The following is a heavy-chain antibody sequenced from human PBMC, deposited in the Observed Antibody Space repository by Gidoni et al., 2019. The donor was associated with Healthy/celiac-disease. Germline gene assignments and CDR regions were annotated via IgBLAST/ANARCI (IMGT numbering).Heavy chain of an antibody. Sequence: VQLVQSGAEVRKPGASVKGSCKASGYTFTSYDINWVRQATGQGLEWMGWMNPNSGNTGYAQKFQGRVTMTRNTSISTAYMELSSLRSEDTAVYYCARGSSSGSYSYDWFDPWGQGTLVTVSS. D-gene: IGHD1-26*01. J-gene: IGHJ5*02. CDR3: ARGSSSGSYSYDWFDP. CDR1: GYTFTSYD. V-gene: IGHV1-8*01. CDR2: MNPNSGNT.